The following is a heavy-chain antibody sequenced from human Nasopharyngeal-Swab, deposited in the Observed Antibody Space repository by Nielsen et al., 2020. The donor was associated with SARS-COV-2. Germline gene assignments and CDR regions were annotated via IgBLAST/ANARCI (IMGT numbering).Heavy chain of an antibody. CDR2: IYPGDSDT. D-gene: IGHD6-13*01. V-gene: IGHV5-51*01. J-gene: IGHJ5*02. CDR3: ARYSSSWTGWFDP. Sequence: GESLKISCKGSGYSFTSYWIGWVRQMPGKGPEWMGIIYPGDSDTRYSPSFQGQVTISADKSISTAYLQWSSLKASDTAMYYCARYSSSWTGWFDPWGQGTLVTVSS. CDR1: GYSFTSYW.